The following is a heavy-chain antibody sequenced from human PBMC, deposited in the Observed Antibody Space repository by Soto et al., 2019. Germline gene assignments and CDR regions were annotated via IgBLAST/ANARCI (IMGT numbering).Heavy chain of an antibody. V-gene: IGHV3-23*01. CDR3: THMRGSGLYGMDV. CDR2: ISGSGGST. Sequence: GSLRLSCAASGFTFSSYAMSWVRQAPGKGLEWVSAISGSGGSTYYADSVKGRFTITKDTSKNQVVLTMTNMDPVDTAKYYCTHMRGSGLYGMDVWGQGTTVTVSS. CDR1: GFTFSSYA. J-gene: IGHJ6*02. D-gene: IGHD3-10*01.